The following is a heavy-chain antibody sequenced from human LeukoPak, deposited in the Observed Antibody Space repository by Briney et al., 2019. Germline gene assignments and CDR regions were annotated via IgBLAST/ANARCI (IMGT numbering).Heavy chain of an antibody. D-gene: IGHD3-9*01. CDR1: GFTFSSYA. Sequence: GGSLRLSCAASGFTFSSYAMHWVRQAPGKGLEWVAVISYDGSNKYYADSVKGRFTISRGNSKNTLYLQMNSLRAEDTAVYYCARGQTYDILTGSIMGDYFDYWGQGTLVTVSS. V-gene: IGHV3-30-3*01. J-gene: IGHJ4*02. CDR2: ISYDGSNK. CDR3: ARGQTYDILTGSIMGDYFDY.